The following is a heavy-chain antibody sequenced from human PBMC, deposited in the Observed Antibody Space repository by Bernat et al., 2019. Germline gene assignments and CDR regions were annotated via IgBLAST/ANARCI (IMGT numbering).Heavy chain of an antibody. Sequence: QVQLQESGPGLVKPSETLSLTCTVTGGSISSYYWIWFRRPPGKGLEWIGYIYYSGSTNYNPSLKSRVTISVDTSKNQFSLRLSSVTAADTAVYYCARAASSSFPPYYFDYWGQGTLVTVSS. CDR3: ARAASSSFPPYYFDY. D-gene: IGHD2-2*01. CDR1: GGSISSYY. CDR2: IYYSGST. V-gene: IGHV4-59*01. J-gene: IGHJ4*02.